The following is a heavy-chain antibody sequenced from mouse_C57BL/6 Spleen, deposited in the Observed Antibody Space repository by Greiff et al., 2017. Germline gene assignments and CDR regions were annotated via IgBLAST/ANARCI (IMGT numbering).Heavy chain of an antibody. J-gene: IGHJ2*01. CDR1: GYTFTGYW. CDR2: IYPGSGST. V-gene: IGHV1-55*01. CDR3: SRLWPLRNCFDY. Sequence: QVQLQQPGAELVKPGASVKMSCKASGYTFTGYWITWVKQRPGQGLEWIGDIYPGSGSTNYNEKFKSKATLTVDTSSSTAYMQLSSLTSEDSAVYYYSRLWPLRNCFDYWGQGTTLTVSS. D-gene: IGHD2-1*01.